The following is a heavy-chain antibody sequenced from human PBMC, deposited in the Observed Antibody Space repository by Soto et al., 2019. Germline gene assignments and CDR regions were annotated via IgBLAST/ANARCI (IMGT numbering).Heavy chain of an antibody. Sequence: SETLSLPCAVSGYSLSSGYYWGWLRQPPGKGLQWFGRIYHGGSTYYNPSLNSPGTLSIDMTNNHVSLILNSVTSAHTAVYYCVRVGPWVPYYYDSSPYTFENWCDPWGQESL. CDR3: VRVGPWVPYYYDSSPYTFENWCDP. D-gene: IGHD3-22*01. CDR2: IYHGGST. V-gene: IGHV4-38-2*01. J-gene: IGHJ5*02. CDR1: GYSLSSGYY.